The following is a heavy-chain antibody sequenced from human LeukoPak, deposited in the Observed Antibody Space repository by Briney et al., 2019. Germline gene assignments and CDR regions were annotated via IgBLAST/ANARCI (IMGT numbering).Heavy chain of an antibody. J-gene: IGHJ4*02. Sequence: GGSLRLSCAASGFTVSSNYMSWVRQAPGKGLEWVSVIYSGGSTYYAGSVKGRFTISRDNSKNTLYLQMNSLRAEDTAVYYCARDRDSSGPDYWGQGTLVTVSS. D-gene: IGHD3-22*01. CDR3: ARDRDSSGPDY. CDR2: IYSGGST. V-gene: IGHV3-66*01. CDR1: GFTVSSNY.